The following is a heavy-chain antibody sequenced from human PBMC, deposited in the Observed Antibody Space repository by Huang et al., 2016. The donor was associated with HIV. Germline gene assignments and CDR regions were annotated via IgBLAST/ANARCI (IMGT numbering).Heavy chain of an antibody. CDR3: ARGGPYSRDYYYYGMDV. Sequence: QVQLQESGPGLVKPSETLSLTCTVSGGSISSYYWSWIRQPPGKGREWSGYIHYRGSTNYNPSLKSRVTTSVDTSKNQFFLKLSSVTAADTAVYYCARGGPYSRDYYYYGMDVWGQGTTVTVSS. D-gene: IGHD6-13*01. V-gene: IGHV4-59*01. CDR1: GGSISSYY. J-gene: IGHJ6*02. CDR2: IHYRGST.